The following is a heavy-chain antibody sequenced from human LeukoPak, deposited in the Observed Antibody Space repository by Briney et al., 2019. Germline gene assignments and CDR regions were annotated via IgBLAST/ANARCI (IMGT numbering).Heavy chain of an antibody. CDR1: GFTFSSYS. CDR3: ARGPPYYDFWSGSPWFDP. J-gene: IGHJ5*02. V-gene: IGHV3-48*01. Sequence: PGGSLRLSCAASGFTFSSYSMNWVRQAPRKGLEWVSYISSSSSTIYYADSVKGRFTISRDNAKNSLYLQMNSLRAEDTAVYYCARGPPYYDFWSGSPWFDPWGQGTLVTVSS. D-gene: IGHD3-3*01. CDR2: ISSSSSTI.